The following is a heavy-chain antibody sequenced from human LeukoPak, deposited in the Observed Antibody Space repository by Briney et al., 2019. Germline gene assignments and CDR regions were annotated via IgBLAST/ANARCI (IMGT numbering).Heavy chain of an antibody. V-gene: IGHV4-34*01. Sequence: SETLSLTCAVYGGSFSGYYWSWIRQPPGKGLEWIGEINHSGSTNYNPSLKSRVTISVDTSKNQFSQKLSSVTAADTAVYYCARAPDYGFVPDYWGQGTLVTVSS. CDR1: GGSFSGYY. D-gene: IGHD4-17*01. CDR3: ARAPDYGFVPDY. J-gene: IGHJ4*02. CDR2: INHSGST.